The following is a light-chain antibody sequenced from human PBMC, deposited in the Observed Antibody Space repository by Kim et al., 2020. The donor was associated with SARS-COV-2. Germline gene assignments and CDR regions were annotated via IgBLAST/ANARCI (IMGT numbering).Light chain of an antibody. V-gene: IGKV1-33*01. Sequence: DIQMTQSPSYLSASVGDRVTITCQASQDISNYLNWYQQKPGKAPKLLIYDASNLETGVPSRFSGSGSGTDFTFTISSLQPEDIATYYCQQYDNLPFTFGGGTKVDIK. CDR2: DAS. CDR3: QQYDNLPFT. J-gene: IGKJ4*01. CDR1: QDISNY.